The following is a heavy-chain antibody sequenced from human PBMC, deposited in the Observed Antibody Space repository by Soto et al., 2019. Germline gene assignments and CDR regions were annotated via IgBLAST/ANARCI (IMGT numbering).Heavy chain of an antibody. Sequence: EASVKVSCKASGYTFTSYGISWVRQAPGQGLEWMGWISAYNGNTNYAQKLQGRVTMTTDTSTSTAYMELRSLRSDDTAVYYCAREYDFWSGNNWFDPWGQGTLVTVSS. CDR1: GYTFTSYG. D-gene: IGHD3-3*01. CDR3: AREYDFWSGNNWFDP. J-gene: IGHJ5*02. V-gene: IGHV1-18*01. CDR2: ISAYNGNT.